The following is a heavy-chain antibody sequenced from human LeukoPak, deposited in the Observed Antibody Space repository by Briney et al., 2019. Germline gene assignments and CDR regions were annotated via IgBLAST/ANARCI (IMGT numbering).Heavy chain of an antibody. CDR1: GLTFSSYA. V-gene: IGHV3-23*01. D-gene: IGHD3-9*01. J-gene: IGHJ4*02. CDR3: VATYDILTGWFGLDY. CDR2: ISGSGGST. Sequence: GGSLRLSCAAYGLTFSSYAMSWVRQAPGKGLEWVSAISGSGGSTYYADSVKGRFTISRDNSKNTLYLQMNSLRAEDTAVYYCVATYDILTGWFGLDYWGQGTLVTVSS.